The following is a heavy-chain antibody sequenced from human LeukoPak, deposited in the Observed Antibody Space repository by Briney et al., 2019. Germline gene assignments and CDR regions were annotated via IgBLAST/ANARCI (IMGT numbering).Heavy chain of an antibody. J-gene: IGHJ4*02. V-gene: IGHV3-7*01. CDR3: VRFWSGYSI. Sequence: GGSLRLSCAASGFIISSYWMSWVRQAPGKGLEWVANIKQDGSETYYADSVKGRFTISRDNAKNSLYLQLNSLRAEDTAVYYCVRFWSGYSIWGQGTLVTVSS. CDR1: GFIISSYW. D-gene: IGHD3-3*01. CDR2: IKQDGSET.